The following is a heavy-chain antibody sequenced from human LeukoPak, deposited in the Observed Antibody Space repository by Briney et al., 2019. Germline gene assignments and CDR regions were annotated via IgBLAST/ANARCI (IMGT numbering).Heavy chain of an antibody. V-gene: IGHV4-34*01. CDR3: AREVRSGRYFDWLTP. CDR2: INHSGST. J-gene: IGHJ5*02. D-gene: IGHD3-9*01. CDR1: GGSFSGYY. Sequence: SETLSLTCVVYGGSFSGYYWSWIRQPPGKGLEWIGEINHSGSTNYNPSLKSRVTISVDTSKNQFSLKLSSVTAADTAVYYCAREVRSGRYFDWLTPWGQGTLVTVSS.